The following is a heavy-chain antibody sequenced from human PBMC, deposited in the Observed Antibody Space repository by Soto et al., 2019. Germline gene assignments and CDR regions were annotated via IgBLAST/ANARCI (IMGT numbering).Heavy chain of an antibody. CDR1: GGTFSIYA. J-gene: IGHJ3*02. D-gene: IGHD3-9*01. V-gene: IGHV1-69*01. Sequence: VKVSCKASGGTFSIYAISWVRQAPGQGLEWMGGIIPIFGTANYAQKFQGRVTITADESTSTAYMELSSLRSEDTAVYYCARERKQYYDILTGPMDAFDIWGQGTMVTVSS. CDR3: ARERKQYYDILTGPMDAFDI. CDR2: IIPIFGTA.